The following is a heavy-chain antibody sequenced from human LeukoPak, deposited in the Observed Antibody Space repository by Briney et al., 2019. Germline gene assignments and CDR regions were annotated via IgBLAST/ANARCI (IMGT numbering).Heavy chain of an antibody. CDR3: ARETAYSGYAGGGYYYYMDV. CDR2: ISSSSSSI. V-gene: IGHV3-48*01. Sequence: GGSLRLSCAASEFTFSSYTMNWVRQAPGNGLEWVSYISSSSSSIYYADSVKGRFTISRDNAKTSLYLQMNSLRAEDTAVYYCARETAYSGYAGGGYYYYMDVWGKGTTVTVSS. J-gene: IGHJ6*03. D-gene: IGHD5-12*01. CDR1: EFTFSSYT.